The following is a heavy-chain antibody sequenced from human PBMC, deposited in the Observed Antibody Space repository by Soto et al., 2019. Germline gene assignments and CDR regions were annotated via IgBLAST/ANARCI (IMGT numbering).Heavy chain of an antibody. V-gene: IGHV3-30*03. CDR1: GFIFSTYG. J-gene: IGHJ4*02. D-gene: IGHD3-10*01. CDR3: ARGSRLWFEESEHHFDY. CDR2: ISYDGNNK. Sequence: QVQLVESGGGVVQPGRSLRLSCAASGFIFSTYGMHWVRQAPGKGLEWLSVISYDGNNKYYADSVKGRFTISRDNSKNTLWLQMDSLRTEDTAVYYCARGSRLWFEESEHHFDYWGQGTLVTVSS.